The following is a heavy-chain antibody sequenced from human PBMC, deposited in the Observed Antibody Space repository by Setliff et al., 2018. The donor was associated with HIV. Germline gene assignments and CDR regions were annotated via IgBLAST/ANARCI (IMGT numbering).Heavy chain of an antibody. V-gene: IGHV4-61*02. CDR3: ARGSIVGAYDAFDI. CDR2: IYTSGRT. D-gene: IGHD1-26*01. J-gene: IGHJ3*02. Sequence: PSETLSLTCTVSGGPISSGSYYWSWIRQPAGKGLEWIGLIYTSGRTNYNPSLKSRVKISVDTSKNQFSLKVNSVTAADTAVYYCARGSIVGAYDAFDIWGQGTMVTVSS. CDR1: GGPISSGSYY.